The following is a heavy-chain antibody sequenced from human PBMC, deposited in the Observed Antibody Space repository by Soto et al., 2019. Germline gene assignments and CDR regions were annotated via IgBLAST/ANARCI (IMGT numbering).Heavy chain of an antibody. D-gene: IGHD6-19*01. Sequence: GESLKISCKGSAYIFTNYWITWMRQMPGKGLEWMGRIDPTDSYTSYSPSFQGHVTISADKSVSTAYLQWSSLKASDTAMYYCAASLGLAEAHPLEFSKDPRGQGTQVTVYS. CDR2: IDPTDSYT. J-gene: IGHJ5*02. CDR3: AASLGLAEAHPLEFSKDP. CDR1: AYIFTNYW. V-gene: IGHV5-10-1*01.